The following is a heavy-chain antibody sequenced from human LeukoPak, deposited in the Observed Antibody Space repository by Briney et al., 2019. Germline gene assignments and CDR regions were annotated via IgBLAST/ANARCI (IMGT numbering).Heavy chain of an antibody. CDR3: AEGRRFLESNWFDP. CDR1: GYTLTELS. V-gene: IGHV1-24*01. J-gene: IGHJ5*02. Sequence: ASLKVSCKVSGYTLTELSMHWVRQAPGKRREWMGGFDPVDGETIYAQKFQGRVTMPEDTSTATANMARSSLQSKDTACYSGAEGRRFLESNWFDPWGQGTLVTVSS. CDR2: FDPVDGET. D-gene: IGHD3-3*01.